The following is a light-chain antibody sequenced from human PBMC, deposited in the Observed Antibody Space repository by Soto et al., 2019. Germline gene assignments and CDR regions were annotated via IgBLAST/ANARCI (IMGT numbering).Light chain of an antibody. V-gene: IGLV1-40*01. J-gene: IGLJ1*01. CDR1: SSNIGAGYD. Sequence: QSVLTQPPSVSGAPGQRVTISCTGSSSNIGAGYDVHWYQQLPGTAPKLLIYGNSNRPSGVPDRFSGSKSGTSASLAITGIQAEDEADYYCQSHDSSLSGSYVFGTGTKATVL. CDR3: QSHDSSLSGSYV. CDR2: GNS.